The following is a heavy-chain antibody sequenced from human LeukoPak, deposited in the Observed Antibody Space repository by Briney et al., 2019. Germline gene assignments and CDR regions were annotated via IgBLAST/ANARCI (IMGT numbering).Heavy chain of an antibody. D-gene: IGHD2-15*01. CDR1: GGTFSSYA. CDR2: IIPIFGTA. V-gene: IGHV1-69*13. J-gene: IGHJ5*02. Sequence: GASVKVSCKASGGTFSSYAISWVRQAPGQGLEWMGGIIPIFGTANYAQKFQGRVTITADESTSTAYMELSSLRSEDTAVYYCAREEGLGYCSGGSCYYWIDPWGQGTLVTVSS. CDR3: AREEGLGYCSGGSCYYWIDP.